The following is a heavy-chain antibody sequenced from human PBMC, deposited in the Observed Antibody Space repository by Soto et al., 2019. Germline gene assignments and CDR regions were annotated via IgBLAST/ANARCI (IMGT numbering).Heavy chain of an antibody. V-gene: IGHV3-30*18. J-gene: IGHJ6*02. D-gene: IGHD6-19*01. CDR2: ISYDGSNK. CDR1: GFTFSSYG. Sequence: QVQLVESGGGVVQPGRSLRLSCAASGFTFSSYGMHWVRQAPGKGLEWVAVISYDGSNKYYADSVKGRFTISRDNSKNXVYLQMNRLRAEDTAVYYCAKDRGLARDYYYDGMDVWGQGTTVTVSS. CDR3: AKDRGLARDYYYDGMDV.